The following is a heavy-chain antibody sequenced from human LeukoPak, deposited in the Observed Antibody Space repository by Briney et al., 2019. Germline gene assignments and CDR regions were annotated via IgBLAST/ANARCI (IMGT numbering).Heavy chain of an antibody. J-gene: IGHJ5*02. CDR3: ARDPSGLKGDQQLVGFDP. D-gene: IGHD6-13*01. CDR1: GYTFTGYY. Sequence: ASVKVSCKASGYTFTGYYMHWVRQAPGQGLEWMGWINPNSGGTNYAQKFQGWVTMTRDTSISTAYMELSRLRSDDTAVYYCARDPSGLKGDQQLVGFDPWGQGTLVTVSS. V-gene: IGHV1-2*04. CDR2: INPNSGGT.